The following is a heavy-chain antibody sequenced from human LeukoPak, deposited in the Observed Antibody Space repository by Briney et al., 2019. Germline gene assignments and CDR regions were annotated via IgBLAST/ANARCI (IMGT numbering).Heavy chain of an antibody. CDR2: IIPIFGTA. Sequence: ASVKVSCKASGGTFSSYAISWVRQAPGQGLEWMGGIIPIFGTANYAQKFQGKVTITADESTSTAYMELSSLRSEDTAVYYCARALSGSRRDYYYYYMDVWGKGTTVTVSS. V-gene: IGHV1-69*13. CDR1: GGTFSSYA. D-gene: IGHD1-26*01. J-gene: IGHJ6*03. CDR3: ARALSGSRRDYYYYYMDV.